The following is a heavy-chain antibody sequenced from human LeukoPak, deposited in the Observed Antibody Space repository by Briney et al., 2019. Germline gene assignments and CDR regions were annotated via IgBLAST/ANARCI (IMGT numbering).Heavy chain of an antibody. CDR3: ARDPLGVAATQTPYNWFDP. CDR2: ISSSSSYI. V-gene: IGHV3-21*01. Sequence: KPGGSLRLSCAASGFTFSSYSMNWVRQAPGKGLEWVSSISSSSSYIYYADSVKGRFTISRDNAKNSLYLQMNSLRAEDTAVYYCARDPLGVAATQTPYNWFDPWGQGTLVTVSS. J-gene: IGHJ5*02. CDR1: GFTFSSYS. D-gene: IGHD2-15*01.